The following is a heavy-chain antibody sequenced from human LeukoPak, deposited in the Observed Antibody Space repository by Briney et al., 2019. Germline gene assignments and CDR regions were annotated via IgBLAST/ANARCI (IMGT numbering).Heavy chain of an antibody. CDR3: ALLTVASDFDY. D-gene: IGHD5-12*01. V-gene: IGHV3-48*03. Sequence: PGGSLRLSCVVSRFPSSIYEMNWVRQARGKGLEWVSNIHSSGTVKYYSDSVKGRFSISRDNAKSSLYLQMNSLRVEDTAVYYCALLTVASDFDYWGQGALVTVSS. J-gene: IGHJ4*02. CDR2: IHSSGTVK. CDR1: RFPSSIYE.